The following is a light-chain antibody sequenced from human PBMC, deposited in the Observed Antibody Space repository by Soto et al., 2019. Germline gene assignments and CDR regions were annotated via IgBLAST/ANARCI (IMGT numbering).Light chain of an antibody. J-gene: IGKJ2*01. CDR2: GAS. V-gene: IGKV1-5*01. Sequence: DIQMTQSPSTLSASVGDRVTITCRASQSISSWLAWYQQRTREAPKLLIYGASSLESGVPSRFSGSGSGTEFTLTISSVQPTDFATYYCQQYATSSPTFGQGTKLEI. CDR3: QQYATSSPT. CDR1: QSISSW.